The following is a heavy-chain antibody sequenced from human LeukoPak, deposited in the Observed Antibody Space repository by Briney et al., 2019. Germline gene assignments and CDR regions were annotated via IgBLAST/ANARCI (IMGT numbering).Heavy chain of an antibody. D-gene: IGHD3-3*01. CDR3: ARSPEGLRFLEWSPTDYYMDV. V-gene: IGHV1-69*13. CDR1: GGTFSSYA. Sequence: GASVKVSCKASGGTFSSYAISWVRQAPGQGLEWMGGIIPIFGTANYAQKLQGRVTITADESTSTAYMELSSLRSEDTAVYYCARSPEGLRFLEWSPTDYYMDVWGKGTTVTVSS. CDR2: IIPIFGTA. J-gene: IGHJ6*03.